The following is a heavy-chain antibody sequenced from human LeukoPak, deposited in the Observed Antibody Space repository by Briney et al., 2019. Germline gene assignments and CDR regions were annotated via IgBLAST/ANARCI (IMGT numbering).Heavy chain of an antibody. V-gene: IGHV4-39*07. D-gene: IGHD2-8*02. CDR3: AKGWWGMVTTEGLTY. Sequence: PSETLSLTCTVSGGSISSSSYYWGWIRQPPGKGLEWIGSIYYSGSTYYNPSLKSRVTISVDTSKNQFSLKLSSVTAADTAVYYCAKGWWGMVTTEGLTYWGQGTLVTVSS. J-gene: IGHJ4*02. CDR2: IYYSGST. CDR1: GGSISSSSYY.